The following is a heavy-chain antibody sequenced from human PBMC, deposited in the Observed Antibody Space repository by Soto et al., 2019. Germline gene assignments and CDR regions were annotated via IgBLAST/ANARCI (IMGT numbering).Heavy chain of an antibody. J-gene: IGHJ5*02. V-gene: IGHV3-23*01. CDR2: IDGSGGIT. D-gene: IGHD3-10*01. Sequence: QLLQSGGGWVQPGGSLPLSCPASGFTFGTTDMSWVRQAPGEGLEGVSTIDGSGGITYYADSVKGRFTISRDNSRNTVYLQMNSLRGDDTALYYCVKNSGWFNTWGQGALVTVSS. CDR3: VKNSGWFNT. CDR1: GFTFGTTD.